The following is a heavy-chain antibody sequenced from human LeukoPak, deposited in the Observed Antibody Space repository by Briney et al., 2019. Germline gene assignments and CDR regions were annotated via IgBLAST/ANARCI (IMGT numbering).Heavy chain of an antibody. CDR2: MSYDGSNK. V-gene: IGHV3-30-3*01. D-gene: IGHD6-13*01. CDR1: GFTFSSYA. Sequence: GGSLRLSCAASGFTFSSYAMHWVRQAPGKGLEWVAVMSYDGSNKYYADSVKGRFTISRDNSKNTLYLQMNSLRAEDTAVYYCARVGSSWYSFMDYWGQGTLVTVSS. J-gene: IGHJ4*02. CDR3: ARVGSSWYSFMDY.